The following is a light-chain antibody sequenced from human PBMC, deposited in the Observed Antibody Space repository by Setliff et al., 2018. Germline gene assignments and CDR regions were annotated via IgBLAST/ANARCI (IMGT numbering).Light chain of an antibody. CDR3: SSYAGGNTYVL. Sequence: QSALTQPPSASGSPGQSVTISCTGTSSDVGGYNYVSWYQQHPGKAPKLMIYAVSKRPSSVPDRFSGSKSGNTASLTVSGLQAEDEADYYCSSYAGGNTYVLVGGGTK. V-gene: IGLV2-8*01. CDR1: SSDVGGYNY. CDR2: AVS. J-gene: IGLJ2*01.